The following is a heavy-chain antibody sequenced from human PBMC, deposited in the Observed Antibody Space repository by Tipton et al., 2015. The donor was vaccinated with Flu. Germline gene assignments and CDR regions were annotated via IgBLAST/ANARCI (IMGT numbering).Heavy chain of an antibody. D-gene: IGHD1-26*01. V-gene: IGHV3-9*01. CDR2: ISWHSGDI. CDR1: GFSFDDYA. J-gene: IGHJ3*02. Sequence: SLRLSCAASGFSFDDYAMHWVRQVPGKGLEWVSGISWHSGDIDYADSVKGRVTISRDNAKKSLYLQMNSLRTDDTALYYCAKDVGPIVGSTSDRDRRALDIWGQGTMVTVSS. CDR3: AKDVGPIVGSTSDRDRRALDI.